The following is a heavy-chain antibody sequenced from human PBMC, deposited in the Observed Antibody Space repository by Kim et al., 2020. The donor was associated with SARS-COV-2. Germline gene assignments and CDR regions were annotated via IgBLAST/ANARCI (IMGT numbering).Heavy chain of an antibody. CDR2: IYYSGST. V-gene: IGHV4-59*01. CDR1: GGSISSYY. J-gene: IGHJ5*02. Sequence: SETLSLTCTVSGGSISSYYWSWIRQPPGKGLEWIGYIYYSGSTNYNPSLKSRVTISVDTSKNQFSLKLSSVTAADTAVYYCARTATYYYDSVYSLWFDPWGQGTLVTVSS. CDR3: ARTATYYYDSVYSLWFDP. D-gene: IGHD3-22*01.